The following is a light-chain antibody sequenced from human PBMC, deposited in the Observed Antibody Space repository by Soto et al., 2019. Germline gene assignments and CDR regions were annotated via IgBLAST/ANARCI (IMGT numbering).Light chain of an antibody. CDR1: SNGGGGYKY. V-gene: IGLV2-14*01. Sequence: QSVLTQPASVSGSPGQSITISSPPTSNGGGGYKYVSWYQQHLAKAPKLVIYEVNNRPSEISNRFSSSKSDNTAPLTISGLLAEDEADYERSADRSGDLDGFGTGTKVTVL. J-gene: IGLJ1*01. CDR2: EVN. CDR3: SADRSGDLDG.